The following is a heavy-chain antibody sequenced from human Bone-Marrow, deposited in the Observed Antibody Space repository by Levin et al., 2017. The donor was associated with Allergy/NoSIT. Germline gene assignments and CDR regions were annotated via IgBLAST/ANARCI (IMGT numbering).Heavy chain of an antibody. Sequence: GGSLRLSCAASGFTFSNAWMSWVRQAPGKGLEWVGRIKSKTDGGTTDYGTPVKGRFTISRDDSKNTVSLQMNSLKSEDSAVYYCTTAAGGNSYYWVQGTLVTVSS. V-gene: IGHV3-15*01. CDR3: TTAAGGNSYY. CDR1: GFTFSNAW. D-gene: IGHD4-23*01. CDR2: IKSKTDGGTT. J-gene: IGHJ4*02.